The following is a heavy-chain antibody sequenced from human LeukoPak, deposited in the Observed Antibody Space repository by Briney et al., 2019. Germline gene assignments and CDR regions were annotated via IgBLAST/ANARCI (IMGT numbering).Heavy chain of an antibody. Sequence: GGSLRLSCAAPGFTFSSYGMHWVRQAPGKGLEWVAVIWYDGSNKYYADSVKGRFTISRDNSKNTLYLQMNSPRAEDTAVYYCARARVLLWFGEFDYWGQGTLVTVSS. J-gene: IGHJ4*02. CDR1: GFTFSSYG. CDR2: IWYDGSNK. D-gene: IGHD3-10*01. V-gene: IGHV3-33*01. CDR3: ARARVLLWFGEFDY.